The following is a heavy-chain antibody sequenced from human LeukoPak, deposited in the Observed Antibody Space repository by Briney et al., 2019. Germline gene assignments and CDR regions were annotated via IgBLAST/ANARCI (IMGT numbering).Heavy chain of an antibody. CDR1: GFTFSSYG. J-gene: IGHJ4*02. D-gene: IGHD6-6*01. V-gene: IGHV3-30*02. CDR2: IRYDGSNK. CDR3: AKDVVPPFEYSSSGFDY. Sequence: GGSLRLSCAASGFTFSSYGMHWVRQAPGKGLEWVAFIRYDGSNKYYADSVKGRFTISRDNSKNTLYLQMNSLRAEDTAVYYCAKDVVPPFEYSSSGFDYWGQGTLVTVSS.